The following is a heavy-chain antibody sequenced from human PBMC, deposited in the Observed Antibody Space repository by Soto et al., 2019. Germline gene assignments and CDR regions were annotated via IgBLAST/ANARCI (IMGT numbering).Heavy chain of an antibody. J-gene: IGHJ4*02. CDR2: ISGSGGST. Sequence: EVQLLESGGGLVQPGGSPRLSCAASGFTFSSYAMSWVRQAPGKGLEWVSAISGSGGSTYYADSVKGRFTISRDNSKNTLYLQMNSLRAEDTAVYYCAKDHLPTRYCSSTSCYVFDYWGQGTLVTVSS. CDR1: GFTFSSYA. CDR3: AKDHLPTRYCSSTSCYVFDY. D-gene: IGHD2-2*01. V-gene: IGHV3-23*01.